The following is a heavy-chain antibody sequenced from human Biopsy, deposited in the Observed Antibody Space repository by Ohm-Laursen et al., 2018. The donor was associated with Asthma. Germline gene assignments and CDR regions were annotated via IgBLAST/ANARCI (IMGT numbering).Heavy chain of an antibody. V-gene: IGHV3-53*01. CDR1: GFTASRDH. J-gene: IGHJ4*02. CDR2: IYSGGTS. Sequence: SLRLSCAASGFTASRDHMFWVRQAPGKGPEWVSVIYSGGTSHTADPVRGRFTISRDFSKNTLHLQMHSLRVEDTAVYYCARGDSSGWSHYYFDYWSQGTLVSVSS. D-gene: IGHD6-19*01. CDR3: ARGDSSGWSHYYFDY.